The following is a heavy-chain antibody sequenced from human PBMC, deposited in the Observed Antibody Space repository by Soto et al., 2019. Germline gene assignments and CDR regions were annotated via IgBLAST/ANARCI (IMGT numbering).Heavy chain of an antibody. D-gene: IGHD3-10*01. CDR1: GFTFSSYW. Sequence: EVQVVESGGGLVQPGGSLRLSCEASGFTFSSYWMTWVRQAPGKGLEWVANIKQDGSEKYYVDSVKGRFTISRDNVKNSLDRPMNSLRAEDTAVYSVARAGSIFFASGSYLPYSMDVWGKGTTVTVSS. J-gene: IGHJ6*03. CDR2: IKQDGSEK. CDR3: ARAGSIFFASGSYLPYSMDV. V-gene: IGHV3-7*01.